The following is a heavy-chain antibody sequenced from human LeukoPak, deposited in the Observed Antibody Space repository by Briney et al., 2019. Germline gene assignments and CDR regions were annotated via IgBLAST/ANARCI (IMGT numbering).Heavy chain of an antibody. V-gene: IGHV1-69*13. CDR3: ARGSLYCSGGSCADY. J-gene: IGHJ4*02. CDR1: GGTFSSYA. Sequence: ASLNLTCTASGGTFSSYACSWIRQPPGQGLEWIGGIIPSCGTADYAQKFQGRVTISADESTGTAYIELSSLRSEDTAVYYCARGSLYCSGGSCADYWGQGTLVTVSS. CDR2: IIPSCGTA. D-gene: IGHD2-15*01.